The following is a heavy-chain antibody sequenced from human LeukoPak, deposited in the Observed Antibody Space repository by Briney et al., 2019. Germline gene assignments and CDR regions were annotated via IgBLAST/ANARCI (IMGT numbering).Heavy chain of an antibody. CDR2: INHSGST. J-gene: IGHJ3*02. CDR3: ARFRPAVYDSSGYPEDAFDI. CDR1: GGSFSGYY. V-gene: IGHV4-34*01. D-gene: IGHD3-22*01. Sequence: SETLSLTCAVYGGSFSGYYWSWIRQPPGKGLEWIGEINHSGSTNYNPSLKSRVTISVDTSKNQFSLKLSSVTAADTAVYYCARFRPAVYDSSGYPEDAFDIWGQGTMVTVSS.